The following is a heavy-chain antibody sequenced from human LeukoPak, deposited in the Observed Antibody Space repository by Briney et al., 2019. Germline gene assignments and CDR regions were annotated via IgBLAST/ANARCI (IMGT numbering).Heavy chain of an antibody. V-gene: IGHV4-38-2*01. J-gene: IGHJ4*02. D-gene: IGHD6-19*01. Sequence: PSETLSLTCAVSGYSISSGYYWGWIRQPPGKGLEWIGSIYHSGSTYYNPSLKSRATISVDTSKNQFSLKLSSVTAADTAVYYCARRVGAVAGKYYFDYWGQGTLVTVSS. CDR2: IYHSGST. CDR1: GYSISSGYY. CDR3: ARRVGAVAGKYYFDY.